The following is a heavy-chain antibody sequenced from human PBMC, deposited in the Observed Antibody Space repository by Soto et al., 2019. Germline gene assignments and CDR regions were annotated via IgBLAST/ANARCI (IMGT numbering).Heavy chain of an antibody. CDR1: GFTVDTG. V-gene: IGHV3-23*05. J-gene: IGHJ4*02. CDR3: VSWVSAHFDK. D-gene: IGHD2-8*01. CDR2: IEYYATNR. Sequence: GGSLRLSCATAGFTVDTGMTWVRQTPGKGLEGGSSIEYYATNRHYADSVKGRFTISRDKARNTVALQMSNLRAEDTALYYCVSWVSAHFDKWAPGTMV.